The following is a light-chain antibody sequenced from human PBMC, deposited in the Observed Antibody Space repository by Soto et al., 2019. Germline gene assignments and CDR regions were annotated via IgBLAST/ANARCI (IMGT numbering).Light chain of an antibody. CDR3: QQYNNWPSGT. Sequence: EIVLTQSPDTLSLSPGERATLSCRASQTVTSGYLAWYQQKPGQAPRLLIYGVSTGATGIPDRFSGSGSGTDFTLTISRLEPEDFAVYYCQQYNNWPSGTFGQGTKVEIK. V-gene: IGKV3-20*01. J-gene: IGKJ1*01. CDR1: QTVTSGY. CDR2: GVS.